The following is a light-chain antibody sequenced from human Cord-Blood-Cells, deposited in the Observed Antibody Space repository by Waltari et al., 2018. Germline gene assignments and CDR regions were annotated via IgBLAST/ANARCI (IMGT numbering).Light chain of an antibody. Sequence: SYELTQPPSVSVSLGQMARITCSGEALPKKYAYWYKQKPGQFPVLVIYKDSERPSGNPERFSGSSSGTIVTLTISGVQAEDEADYYCLSADSSGTWVFGGGTKLTVL. CDR3: LSADSSGTWV. V-gene: IGLV3-16*01. J-gene: IGLJ3*02. CDR1: ALPKKY. CDR2: KDS.